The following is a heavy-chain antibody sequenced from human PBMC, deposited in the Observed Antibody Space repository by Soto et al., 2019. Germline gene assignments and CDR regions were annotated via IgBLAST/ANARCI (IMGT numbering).Heavy chain of an antibody. J-gene: IGHJ6*02. CDR1: GFTFSSYS. CDR3: AFCGGDCYSNFYYGMDV. CDR2: ISSSNNFI. V-gene: IGHV3-21*01. Sequence: GGSLRLSCAASGFTFSSYSMNWVRQAPGKGLEWVSSISSSNNFIYYADSIKGRFTISRDNAKKSLYLQMNSLKAEDTAVYYCAFCGGDCYSNFYYGMDVWGQRTTVTVSS. D-gene: IGHD2-21*02.